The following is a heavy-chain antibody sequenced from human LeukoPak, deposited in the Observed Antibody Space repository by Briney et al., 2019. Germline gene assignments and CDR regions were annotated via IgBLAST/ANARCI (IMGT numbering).Heavy chain of an antibody. CDR2: IYFSGTT. V-gene: IGHV4-34*01. Sequence: KPSETLSLICAVYGGSFSRYYWDWVRQPPGKGLEWLGNIYFSGTTTYYNPSLKSRVTMSLDTSKNQFSLKLSSVTATDTAIYYCATHQGGFNWFDPWGQGILVTVSS. CDR1: GGSFSRYY. J-gene: IGHJ5*02. CDR3: ATHQGGFNWFDP. D-gene: IGHD3-16*01.